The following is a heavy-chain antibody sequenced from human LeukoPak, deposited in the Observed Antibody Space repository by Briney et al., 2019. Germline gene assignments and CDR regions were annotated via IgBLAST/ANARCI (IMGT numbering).Heavy chain of an antibody. CDR1: GFTFSSYA. V-gene: IGHV3-30-3*01. Sequence: GGSLRLSCAASGFTFSSYAMHWVRQAPGKGLEWVAVISYDGSNKYYADSVKGRFTISRDNAKNSLYLQMNSLRAEDTAVYYCARGGPNSRYFDWLLPHFDYWGQGTLVTVSS. D-gene: IGHD3-9*01. J-gene: IGHJ4*02. CDR2: ISYDGSNK. CDR3: ARGGPNSRYFDWLLPHFDY.